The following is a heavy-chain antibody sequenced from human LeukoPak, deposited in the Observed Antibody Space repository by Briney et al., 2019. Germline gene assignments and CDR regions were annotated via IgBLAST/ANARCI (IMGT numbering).Heavy chain of an antibody. Sequence: PGGSLRLSCAASGFTFNRYGMHWLRQAPGKGLEWVATVWYDGNNRYYADSVKGRFTISRVNPKNTLYLQMESLRVEDMAVYYCAREKDYYGSGTPGYYFDYWGQGSLVIVSS. CDR2: VWYDGNNR. V-gene: IGHV3-33*01. CDR1: GFTFNRYG. J-gene: IGHJ4*02. D-gene: IGHD3-10*01. CDR3: AREKDYYGSGTPGYYFDY.